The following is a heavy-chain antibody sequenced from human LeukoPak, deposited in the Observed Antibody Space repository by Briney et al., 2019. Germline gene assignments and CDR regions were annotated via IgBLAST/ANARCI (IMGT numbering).Heavy chain of an antibody. J-gene: IGHJ2*01. D-gene: IGHD6-13*01. Sequence: GGSLRLSCAASGFTFSSYWMHWVRQAPGKGLVWVSRINSDGSSTSYADSVKGRFTISRDNAKNTLYLQMNSLRAEDTAVYYCARVWVAAARYFDLWGRGTLVTVSS. CDR2: INSDGSST. CDR1: GFTFSSYW. V-gene: IGHV3-74*01. CDR3: ARVWVAAARYFDL.